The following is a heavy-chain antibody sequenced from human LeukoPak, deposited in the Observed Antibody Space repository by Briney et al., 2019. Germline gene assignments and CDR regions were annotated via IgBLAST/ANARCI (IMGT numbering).Heavy chain of an antibody. J-gene: IGHJ4*02. CDR2: ISGSGHRT. Sequence: AISGSGHRTWYADSMKGRFTISRDNSKDTLYLQMNSLRAEDTAVYYCAKEPIEVAGTFDYWGQGAPVTVSS. CDR3: AKEPIEVAGTFDY. V-gene: IGHV3-23*01. D-gene: IGHD6-19*01.